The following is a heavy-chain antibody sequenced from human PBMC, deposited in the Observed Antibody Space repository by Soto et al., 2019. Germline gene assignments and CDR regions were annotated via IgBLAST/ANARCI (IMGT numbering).Heavy chain of an antibody. V-gene: IGHV3-33*01. Sequence: QVQLVESGGGAVQPGRSLRLSCAASGFTLSDYGMHWVRQAPDKGLEWVAVIWSDGNRKYYADSVKGRVTISSVNPDNTLFLEMNSLPADDTAVSYCVRGGKTAGGFDVWGQGTMVTVSS. CDR3: VRGGKTAGGFDV. D-gene: IGHD2-15*01. J-gene: IGHJ3*01. CDR1: GFTLSDYG. CDR2: IWSDGNRK.